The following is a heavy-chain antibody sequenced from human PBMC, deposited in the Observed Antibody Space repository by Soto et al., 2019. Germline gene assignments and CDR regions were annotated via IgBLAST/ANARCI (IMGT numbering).Heavy chain of an antibody. Sequence: SETLSLTCTVSGCSVSSGSYYWSWIRQPPGKGLEWIGYIYYSGSTNYNPSLKSRVTISVDTSKNQFSLKLSSVTAADTAVYYCARSYAYYDILTGYYRDAFDIWGQGTMVTVSS. D-gene: IGHD3-9*01. CDR2: IYYSGST. CDR1: GCSVSSGSYY. V-gene: IGHV4-61*01. CDR3: ARSYAYYDILTGYYRDAFDI. J-gene: IGHJ3*02.